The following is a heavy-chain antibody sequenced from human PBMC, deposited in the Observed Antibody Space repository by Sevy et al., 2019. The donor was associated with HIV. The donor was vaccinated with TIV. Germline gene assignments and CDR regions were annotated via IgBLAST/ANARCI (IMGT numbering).Heavy chain of an antibody. CDR2: ISAYTGDT. CDR3: ARHRPQGVVIIPGSGYHYGADY. J-gene: IGHJ4*02. CDR1: GYSFNMYG. Sequence: ASVKVSCKTSGYSFNMYGISWVRQAPGQGLEWMGWISAYTGDTDYTQMFRGRVTMTTDASTNTAYMELRRLTSDDTAVYYCARHRPQGVVIIPGSGYHYGADYWGQRTMVTVSS. V-gene: IGHV1-18*01. D-gene: IGHD3-3*01.